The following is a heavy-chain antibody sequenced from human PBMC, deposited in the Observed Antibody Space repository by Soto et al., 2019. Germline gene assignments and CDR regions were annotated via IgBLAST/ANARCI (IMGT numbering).Heavy chain of an antibody. Sequence: QVQLQESGPGLVKPSETLSFTCNVSGGSISSGGYYWSWIRQLPGKGLEWIGYIYHRGGTYYNPALKRRITISVDTSKNQFSLKMTSVTAADTAVYFCARAPGRMMNALRYYYGLDVWGQGTTFTVSS. J-gene: IGHJ6*02. CDR1: GGSISSGGYY. CDR2: IYHRGGT. CDR3: ARAPGRMMNALRYYYGLDV. D-gene: IGHD2-8*01. V-gene: IGHV4-31*02.